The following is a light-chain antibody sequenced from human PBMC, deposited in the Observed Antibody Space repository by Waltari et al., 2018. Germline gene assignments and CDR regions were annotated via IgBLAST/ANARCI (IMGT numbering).Light chain of an antibody. CDR2: SAS. J-gene: IGKJ2*01. V-gene: IGKV3-15*01. CDR1: QSIGDN. Sequence: EIVVTQSPATLSVSPGERATLYCRASQSIGDNLAWYQQKPGQAPKLLTFSASARLPGIPDRFSGSGSGTQFTLTISSLQSEDFAVYYCQQCYDWPPYTFGQGTKLEI. CDR3: QQCYDWPPYT.